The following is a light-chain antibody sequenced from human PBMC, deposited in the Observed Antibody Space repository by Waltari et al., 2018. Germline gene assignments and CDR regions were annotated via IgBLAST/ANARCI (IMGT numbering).Light chain of an antibody. CDR3: QHYESLPVT. Sequence: EIVLTQSPGTLSLSPGERAPLSCRASQSISKYLAWSQQKPGQAPRLLIYHASSRAAGIPDRFSGSGSGTDFSLSISRLEPEECAVYYCQHYESLPVTFGQGTKVEIK. CDR2: HAS. J-gene: IGKJ1*01. CDR1: QSISKY. V-gene: IGKV3-20*01.